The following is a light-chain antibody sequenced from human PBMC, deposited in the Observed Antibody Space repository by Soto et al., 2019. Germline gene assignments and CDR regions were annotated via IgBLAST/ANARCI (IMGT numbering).Light chain of an antibody. CDR2: DVN. J-gene: IGLJ1*01. V-gene: IGLV2-14*01. CDR1: SSDVCAYDY. CDR3: SSYTISSTPLYV. Sequence: QSALTQPASVSRSPGQSIAISCTGTSSDVCAYDYVSWYQQHAGKAPKLMIYDVNNRPSGVSNRFSGSKSGNTASLTISGLQAEDEADYYCSSYTISSTPLYVFGTGTKVTVL.